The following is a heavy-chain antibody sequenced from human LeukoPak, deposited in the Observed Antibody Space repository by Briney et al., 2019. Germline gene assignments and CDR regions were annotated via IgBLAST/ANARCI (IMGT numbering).Heavy chain of an antibody. D-gene: IGHD2-8*02. V-gene: IGHV4-59*08. CDR3: AGHGGVAPFDY. CDR1: GGSMSSYY. Sequence: SETLSLTCTVSGGSMSSYYWSWIRQPPGEGLEWIGYIFFTGNTNYNPSLRSRITISIDTTKNQFSLHLSSVTAADTAVYYCAGHGGVAPFDYWGQGTLVTVSS. CDR2: IFFTGNT. J-gene: IGHJ4*02.